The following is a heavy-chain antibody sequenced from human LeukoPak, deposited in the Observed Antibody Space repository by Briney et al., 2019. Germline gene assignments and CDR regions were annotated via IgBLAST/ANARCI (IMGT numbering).Heavy chain of an antibody. V-gene: IGHV3-23*01. J-gene: IGHJ4*02. Sequence: GGSLRLSCAASGFTFSSYAMSWVRQAPGKGLEWVSGIRGNGGNTYYADSVKGRFTISRDNSKNTLYLQMNSLRAEDTAIYYCAKAGGIYSPSDFWGQGTLVSVSS. D-gene: IGHD1-26*01. CDR1: GFTFSSYA. CDR2: IRGNGGNT. CDR3: AKAGGIYSPSDF.